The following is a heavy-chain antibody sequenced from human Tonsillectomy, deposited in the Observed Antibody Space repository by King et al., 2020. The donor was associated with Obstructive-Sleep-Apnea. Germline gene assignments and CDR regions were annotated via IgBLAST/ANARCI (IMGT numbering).Heavy chain of an antibody. CDR2: IIPIFGTA. V-gene: IGHV1-69*01. CDR1: GGTFSSYA. D-gene: IGHD3-9*01. CDR3: ARDARYFDPQYYFDY. Sequence: QLVQSGAEVKKPGSSVKVSCKASGGTFSSYAISWVRQAPGQGLEWMGGIIPIFGTANYAQKFQGRVTITADESTGTAYRERSSLRSEDTAVYYCARDARYFDPQYYFDYWGQGTLVTVSS. J-gene: IGHJ4*02.